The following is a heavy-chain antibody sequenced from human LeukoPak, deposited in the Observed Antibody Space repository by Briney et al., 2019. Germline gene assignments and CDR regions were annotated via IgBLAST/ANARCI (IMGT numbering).Heavy chain of an antibody. D-gene: IGHD3-10*01. V-gene: IGHV1-2*02. CDR3: ARDGDYGTGSYYRGCIDS. J-gene: IGHJ4*02. CDR1: GYPFTAFY. Sequence: ASVKVSCKASGYPFTAFYIHWVRQAPGQGLEWMGWIHPRSGDTSYAQKFQGRVTMTRDTSISTAYLDLSSLRSDDTAVYYCARDGDYGTGSYYRGCIDSWGQGTPVTVSP. CDR2: IHPRSGDT.